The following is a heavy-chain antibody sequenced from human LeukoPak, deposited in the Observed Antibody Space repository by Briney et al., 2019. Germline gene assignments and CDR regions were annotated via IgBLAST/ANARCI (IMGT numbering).Heavy chain of an antibody. J-gene: IGHJ6*03. CDR2: IITYNGNT. CDR3: AKTTLTSEEYFYYYMDV. V-gene: IGHV1-18*01. D-gene: IGHD4-17*01. Sequence: ASVRVSRKTSGYTFTSYGLSWVRQAPGQGLEWMGWIITYNGNTYYSQKLQGRVTMTTDTSTSTAYMELRSLRSDDTAVYYCAKTTLTSEEYFYYYMDVWGKGTTVTVSS. CDR1: GYTFTSYG.